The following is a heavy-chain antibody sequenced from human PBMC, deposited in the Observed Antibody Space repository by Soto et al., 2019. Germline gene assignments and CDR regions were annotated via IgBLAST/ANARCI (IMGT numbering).Heavy chain of an antibody. CDR1: SGSISSYH. CDR2: VHYSWGS. J-gene: IGHJ6*02. V-gene: IGHV4-59*03. Sequence: QVQLQESGPGLVKPSETLSLSCTVSSGSISSYHWSWIRQTPGKGLEWIGYVHYSWGSNYNPSLKSRVAISLDTSKXQFSXKXXXXXXXXXXXXXXXXXXXXXXXGLVDVWGQGTTVTV. CDR3: XXXXXXXXXGLVDV. D-gene: IGHD3-16*02.